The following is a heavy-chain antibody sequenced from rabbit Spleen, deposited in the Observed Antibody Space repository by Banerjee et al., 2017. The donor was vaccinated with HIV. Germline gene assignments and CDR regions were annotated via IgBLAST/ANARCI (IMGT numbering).Heavy chain of an antibody. CDR3: ARGDYISGGIPDYFNL. CDR1: GFSFSSSYY. CDR2: IYTGSSGST. V-gene: IGHV1S45*01. D-gene: IGHD7-1*01. J-gene: IGHJ4*01. Sequence: QEQLVESGGGLVQPEGSLTLTCTASGFSFSSSYYMCWVRQAPGKGLEWIGCIYTGSSGSTYYATWAKGRFTISKTSSTTVTLQMTSLTAADTATYFCARGDYISGGIPDYFNLWGPGTLVTVS.